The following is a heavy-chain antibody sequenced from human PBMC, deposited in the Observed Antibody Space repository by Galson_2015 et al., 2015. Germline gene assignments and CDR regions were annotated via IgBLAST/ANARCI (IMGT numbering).Heavy chain of an antibody. CDR3: AGISYGSGSYYWYFDL. V-gene: IGHV3-23*01. J-gene: IGHJ2*01. Sequence: SLRLSCAASGFTFSSYAMSWVRQAPGKGLEWVSAISGSGGSTYYADSVKGRFTISRDNSKNSLYLQMNSLRAEDTAVYYCAGISYGSGSYYWYFDLWGRGTLLTVSS. CDR2: ISGSGGST. CDR1: GFTFSSYA. D-gene: IGHD3-10*01.